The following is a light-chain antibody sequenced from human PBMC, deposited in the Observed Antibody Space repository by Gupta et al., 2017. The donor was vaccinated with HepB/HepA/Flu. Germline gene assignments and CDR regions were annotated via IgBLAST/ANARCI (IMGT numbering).Light chain of an antibody. V-gene: IGLV2-14*03. Sequence: GQSITISCTGTSSDYVSWYQQYPGKAPKLLIYNVSDRPSGVSHRFSGSKSGNTASLSISGLQTEDEAYYYCSSYTYTTTLVVFGGGTKLTVL. CDR1: SSDY. CDR3: SSYTYTTTLVV. J-gene: IGLJ2*01. CDR2: NVS.